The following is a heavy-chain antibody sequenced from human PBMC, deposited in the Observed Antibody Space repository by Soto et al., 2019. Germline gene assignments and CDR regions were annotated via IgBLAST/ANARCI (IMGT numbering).Heavy chain of an antibody. D-gene: IGHD5-18*01. V-gene: IGHV3-9*01. CDR3: AKGYSYGVLEPLGY. CDR2: ISWNSGII. J-gene: IGHJ4*02. CDR1: GFTLDDYA. Sequence: EVQLVESGGGLVQPGRSLRLSCAASGFTLDDYAMHWVRQAPGKGLEWVSGISWNSGIIDYADSVKGRFTISRDNAKNSLYLQMNSLRAEDTALYYCAKGYSYGVLEPLGYWGQGTLVTVSS.